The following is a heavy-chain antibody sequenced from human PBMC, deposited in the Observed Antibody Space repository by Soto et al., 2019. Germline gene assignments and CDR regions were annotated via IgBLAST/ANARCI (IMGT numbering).Heavy chain of an antibody. CDR3: ARGRYGDY. CDR2: ISAHNGNT. J-gene: IGHJ4*02. D-gene: IGHD1-1*01. CDR1: GYIFTTYG. V-gene: IGHV1-18*01. Sequence: QVHLVQSGAEVKKPGASVKVSCKGSGYIFTTYGITWVRQAPGQGLEWIGWISAHNGNTNYAQKLQGRVTVTRDTSTITAYMELRNLRSDDTAVYYCARGRYGDYWGQGALVTVSS.